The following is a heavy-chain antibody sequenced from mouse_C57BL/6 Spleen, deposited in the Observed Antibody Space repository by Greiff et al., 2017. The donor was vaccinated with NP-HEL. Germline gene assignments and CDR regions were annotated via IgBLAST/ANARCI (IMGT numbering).Heavy chain of an antibody. D-gene: IGHD1-1*01. V-gene: IGHV3-6*01. Sequence: EVQLQQSGPGLVKPSQSLSLTCSVTGYSITSGYYWNWIRQFPGNKLEWMGYISYDGSNNYNPSLKNRISITRDTSKNHFFLKLNSVTTEDTATYYCARGGLRYAMDYWGQGTSVTVSS. CDR2: ISYDGSN. J-gene: IGHJ4*01. CDR3: ARGGLRYAMDY. CDR1: GYSITSGYY.